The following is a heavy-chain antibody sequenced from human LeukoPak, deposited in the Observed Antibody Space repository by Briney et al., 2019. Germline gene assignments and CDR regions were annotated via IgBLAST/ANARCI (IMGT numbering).Heavy chain of an antibody. Sequence: PSETLSLTCAVYGGSFSGYYWSWIRQPPGKGLEWIGEINHSGSTNYNPSLKSRVTISVDTSKNQFSLKLSSVTAADTAVYYCASIPDYGDFYFDYWGQGTLVTVSS. V-gene: IGHV4-34*01. J-gene: IGHJ4*02. D-gene: IGHD4-17*01. CDR1: GGSFSGYY. CDR2: INHSGST. CDR3: ASIPDYGDFYFDY.